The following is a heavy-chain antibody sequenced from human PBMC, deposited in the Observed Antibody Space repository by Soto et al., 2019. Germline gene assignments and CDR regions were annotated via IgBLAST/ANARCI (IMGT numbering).Heavy chain of an antibody. CDR1: GYTFSNYY. V-gene: IGHV1-46*01. CDR3: ARDGWFSALRIPFGLDV. Sequence: QVQLVQSGAEVKKPGASVTVSCKASGYTFSNYYIHWVRQAPGQGLEWMGIINQNSGSTTNAQKFQGRVTMTKDTYTSTVFMELSSLTSEDTALYYCARDGWFSALRIPFGLDVWGQGTTVTVSS. J-gene: IGHJ6*02. D-gene: IGHD3-3*01. CDR2: INQNSGST.